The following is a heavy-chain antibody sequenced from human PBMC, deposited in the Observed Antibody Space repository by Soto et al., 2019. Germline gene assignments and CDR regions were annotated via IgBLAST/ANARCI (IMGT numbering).Heavy chain of an antibody. J-gene: IGHJ4*02. D-gene: IGHD2-21*02. CDR1: GFTFSSYG. V-gene: IGHV3-30*18. Sequence: GGSLRLSCAASGFTFSSYGMHWVRQAPGKGLEWVAVISYDGSNKYYADSVKGRFTISRDNSKNTLYLQMNSLRAEDTAVYYCAKDYQAYCGGDCYSYYFDYWGQGTLVTVSS. CDR2: ISYDGSNK. CDR3: AKDYQAYCGGDCYSYYFDY.